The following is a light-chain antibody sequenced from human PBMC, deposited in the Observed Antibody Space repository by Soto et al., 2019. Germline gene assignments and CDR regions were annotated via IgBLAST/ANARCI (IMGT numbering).Light chain of an antibody. Sequence: QSVLTQPPSVSGAPGQRVTISCTGSSSNIGAGYDVHWYQQLPGTAPKLLIYGNSNRPSGVPDRFSGSKSGTSASLAITGLQSEDEADYYCLSYYSSLSGPVVFGGGTKLTVL. V-gene: IGLV1-40*01. CDR2: GNS. CDR3: LSYYSSLSGPVV. CDR1: SSNIGAGYD. J-gene: IGLJ2*01.